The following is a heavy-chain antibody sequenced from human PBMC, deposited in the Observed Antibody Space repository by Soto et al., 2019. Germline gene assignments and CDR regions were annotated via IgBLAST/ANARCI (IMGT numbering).Heavy chain of an antibody. Sequence: GGSLRLSCAASGFTFSSYAMSWVRQAPGRGLEWVSAISGSGGSTYYADSVKGRFTISRDNSKNTLYLQMNSLRAEDTAVYYCAKARTHSRPNYDFWSGYVYWGQGTLVTVSS. D-gene: IGHD3-3*01. CDR3: AKARTHSRPNYDFWSGYVY. J-gene: IGHJ4*02. V-gene: IGHV3-23*01. CDR1: GFTFSSYA. CDR2: ISGSGGST.